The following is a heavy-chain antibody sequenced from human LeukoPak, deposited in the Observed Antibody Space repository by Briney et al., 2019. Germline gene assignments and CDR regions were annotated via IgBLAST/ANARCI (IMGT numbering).Heavy chain of an antibody. CDR3: TREGPRRVFDY. V-gene: IGHV1-2*02. J-gene: IGHJ4*02. Sequence: DSVKVSCKASGYTFSVYHMHWVRQAPGQGLEWMGWISPYSGDTNYAQKFQGRVTMTRDRSISTAYLELNRLRSDDTAVYYCTREGPRRVFDYWGQGTLVTVSS. CDR2: ISPYSGDT. CDR1: GYTFSVYH.